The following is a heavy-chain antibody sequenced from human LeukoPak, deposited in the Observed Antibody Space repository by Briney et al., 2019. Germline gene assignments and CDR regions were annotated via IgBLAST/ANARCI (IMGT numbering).Heavy chain of an antibody. CDR2: IYPATSQI. CDR3: ARRLIRDFRDAFDI. V-gene: IGHV5-51*01. J-gene: IGHJ3*02. CDR1: GYGFSTDW. Sequence: GESLTISCQGSGYGFSTDWIGWVRQMPGKGLEWMGMIYPATSQIRFSPSFQGQVTISADKSVTTAYLQWSSLQASDTAMYYCARRLIRDFRDAFDIWGQGTMVTVSS. D-gene: IGHD4-11*01.